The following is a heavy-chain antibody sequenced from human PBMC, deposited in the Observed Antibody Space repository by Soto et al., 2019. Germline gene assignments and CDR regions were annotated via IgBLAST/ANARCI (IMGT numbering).Heavy chain of an antibody. CDR3: AKVAVWFGESSGWFDP. CDR1: GFTFSSYA. V-gene: IGHV3-23*01. D-gene: IGHD3-10*01. Sequence: GGSLRLSCAASGFTFSSYAMSWVRQAPGKGLEWVSAISGSGGSTYYADSVKGRFTISRDNSKNTLYLQMNSLRAEDTAVYYCAKVAVWFGESSGWFDPWGQGTLVTVSS. CDR2: ISGSGGST. J-gene: IGHJ5*02.